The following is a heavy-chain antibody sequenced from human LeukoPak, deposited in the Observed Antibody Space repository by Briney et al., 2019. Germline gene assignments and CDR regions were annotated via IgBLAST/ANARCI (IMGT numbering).Heavy chain of an antibody. Sequence: PGGSLRLSCAASGFTFSNYGMHWVRQAPGKGLEWVAVISYDESDKYYADSAKGRFTISRDNSKNTLYLQMNSLRLEDTAVYYCAKGVVAATNAAYYGMDVWGQGTTVTVSS. CDR1: GFTFSNYG. CDR2: ISYDESDK. D-gene: IGHD2-15*01. J-gene: IGHJ6*02. CDR3: AKGVVAATNAAYYGMDV. V-gene: IGHV3-30*18.